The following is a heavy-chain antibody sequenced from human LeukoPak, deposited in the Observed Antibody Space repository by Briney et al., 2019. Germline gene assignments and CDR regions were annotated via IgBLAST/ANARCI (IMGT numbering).Heavy chain of an antibody. J-gene: IGHJ4*02. CDR3: ARQLGYCSSTSCYGVKVDY. V-gene: IGHV4-39*01. CDR1: GGSMSSSSYD. D-gene: IGHD2-2*01. Sequence: PSDTLSLTCTVSGGSMSSSSYDWAWIRQPPGRGLEWFGSIYYSGSTYYNPAVKRQHPISVDTSKNQFSLKRTSVTAPGTAVYYCARQLGYCSSTSCYGVKVDYWGPGTLVTVSS. CDR2: IYYSGST.